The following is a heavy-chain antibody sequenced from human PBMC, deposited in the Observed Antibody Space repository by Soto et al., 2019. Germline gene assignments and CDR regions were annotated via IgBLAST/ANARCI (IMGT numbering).Heavy chain of an antibody. CDR3: ARQRMPCVNYKYGMDV. CDR2: IYPGDSDT. J-gene: IGHJ6*02. CDR1: GYSFTSYW. Sequence: GESLKISCKGSGYSFTSYWIGWVRQMPGKGLEWMGIIYPGDSDTRYSPSFHGQVTISADKSISTAYLQCSSLKASDTAMYYCARQRMPCVNYKYGMDVWGQGTTVTVSS. V-gene: IGHV5-51*01. D-gene: IGHD1-7*01.